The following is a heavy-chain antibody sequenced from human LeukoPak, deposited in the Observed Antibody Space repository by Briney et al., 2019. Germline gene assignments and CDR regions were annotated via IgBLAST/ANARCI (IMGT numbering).Heavy chain of an antibody. J-gene: IGHJ6*03. V-gene: IGHV1-8*03. D-gene: IGHD1-26*01. Sequence: ASVKVSRKPSGYTFTSYEINWVREATGQGLEWMGWMNPNSGNTDYAQKFQGRVTITTNTSISTAYMELSSLRSEDTGVFTTARSTTVRGSKFYYYYMDDTGERTTVTVSS. CDR2: MNPNSGNT. CDR3: ARSTTVRGSKFYYYYMDD. CDR1: GYTFTSYE.